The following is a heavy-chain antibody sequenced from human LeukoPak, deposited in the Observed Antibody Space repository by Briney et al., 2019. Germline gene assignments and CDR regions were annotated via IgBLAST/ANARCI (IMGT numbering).Heavy chain of an antibody. V-gene: IGHV4-59*01. CDR2: ISNSGSP. CDR3: ARSNAAIVTDF. J-gene: IGHJ4*02. CDR1: GGSIRSYH. Sequence: PSETLSLTCSVSGGSIRSYHWSWIRQPPGKGLEWIGYISNSGSPDYNPSLKSRVTISIDTSKNQFSLRLSSVTAADTAVYYCARSNAAIVTDFWGQGTLVTVSS. D-gene: IGHD5-18*01.